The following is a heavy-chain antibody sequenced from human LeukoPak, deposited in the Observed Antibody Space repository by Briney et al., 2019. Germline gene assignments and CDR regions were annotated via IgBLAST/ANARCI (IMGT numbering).Heavy chain of an antibody. D-gene: IGHD3-3*01. J-gene: IGHJ3*02. CDR2: INDGGGT. CDR3: ASVYDFWSGYYQSAFDI. CDR1: GGSFSGYY. V-gene: IGHV4-34*01. Sequence: SETLSLTCAVYGGSFSGYYWSWIRQPPGKGLEWIGEINDGGGTNYNPSLKSRVTISIDRSKNQFSLKMNSVTAADTAVYYCASVYDFWSGYYQSAFDIWGQGTMVTVSS.